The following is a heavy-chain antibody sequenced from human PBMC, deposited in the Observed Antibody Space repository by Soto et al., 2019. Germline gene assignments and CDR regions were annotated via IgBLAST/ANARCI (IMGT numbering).Heavy chain of an antibody. J-gene: IGHJ6*02. CDR1: GGSISSGGYY. CDR2: IYYSGST. CDR3: ARDSPYGMDV. V-gene: IGHV4-31*03. Sequence: SETLSLTCTVSGGSISSGGYYWSWIRQHPGKGLEWIGYIYYSGSTYYNPSLKSRVTISVDTSKNQFSLKLSSVTAADTAVYYCARDSPYGMDVWGQGTTVTVSS.